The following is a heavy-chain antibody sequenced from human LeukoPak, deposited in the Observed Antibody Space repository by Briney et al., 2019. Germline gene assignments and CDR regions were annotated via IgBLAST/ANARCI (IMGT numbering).Heavy chain of an antibody. CDR1: GGSISSYY. Sequence: PSETLSLTCTVSGGSISSYYGSWLRQPPGKGLEWIGYIYYSGSTNYNPSLKSRVTISVDTSKNQFSLKLSSVTAADTAVYYCARTYYDIAGYYYGMDVWGQGTTVTVSS. CDR2: IYYSGST. D-gene: IGHD3-9*01. CDR3: ARTYYDIAGYYYGMDV. V-gene: IGHV4-59*01. J-gene: IGHJ6*02.